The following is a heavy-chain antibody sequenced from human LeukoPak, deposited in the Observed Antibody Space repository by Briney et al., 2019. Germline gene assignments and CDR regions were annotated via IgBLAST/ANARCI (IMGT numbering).Heavy chain of an antibody. V-gene: IGHV1-18*01. Sequence: ASVKVSCKASGYTFTSYGISWVRQALGQGLEWMGWISAYNGNTNYAQKLQGRVTMTTDTSTSTAYMELRSLRSDDTAVYYCARDLHLTGYYYMDVWGKGTTVTVSS. D-gene: IGHD3-9*01. CDR3: ARDLHLTGYYYMDV. CDR1: GYTFTSYG. CDR2: ISAYNGNT. J-gene: IGHJ6*03.